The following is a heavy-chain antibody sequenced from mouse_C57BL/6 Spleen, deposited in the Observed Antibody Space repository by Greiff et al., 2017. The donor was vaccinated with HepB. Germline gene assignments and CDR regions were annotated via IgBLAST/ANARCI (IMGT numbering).Heavy chain of an antibody. Sequence: EVQLQESGPGLVKPSQSLSLTCSVTGYSITSGYYWNWIRQFPGNKLEWMGYISYDGSNNYNPSLKNRISITRDTSKNQFFLKLNSVTTEDTATYYCARQGDGMDYFDYWGQGTTLTVSS. CDR3: ARQGDGMDYFDY. V-gene: IGHV3-6*01. CDR2: ISYDGSN. CDR1: GYSITSGYY. D-gene: IGHD1-1*01. J-gene: IGHJ2*01.